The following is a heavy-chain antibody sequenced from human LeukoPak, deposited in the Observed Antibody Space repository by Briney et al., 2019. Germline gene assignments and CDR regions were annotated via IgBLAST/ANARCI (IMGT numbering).Heavy chain of an antibody. CDR1: GFTFTVAW. D-gene: IGHD2-2*02. J-gene: IGHJ4*02. Sequence: GGSLRLSCAASGFTFTVAWMSWVRQAPGKGLEWVSYISSSSSTIYYADSVKGRFTISRDNAKNSLYLQMNSLRAEDTAVYYCARELTRGYCSSTSCYTGGYWGQGTLVTVSS. CDR2: ISSSSSTI. V-gene: IGHV3-11*01. CDR3: ARELTRGYCSSTSCYTGGY.